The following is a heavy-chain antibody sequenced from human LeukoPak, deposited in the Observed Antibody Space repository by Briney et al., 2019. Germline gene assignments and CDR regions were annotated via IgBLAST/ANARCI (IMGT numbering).Heavy chain of an antibody. D-gene: IGHD6-25*01. V-gene: IGHV1-2*02. CDR3: ARHHVIAANRIGLYYYGMDV. CDR2: INPNSGGT. J-gene: IGHJ6*02. Sequence: ASVKVSCKASGYTFTGYYMHWVRQAPGQGLEWMGWINPNSGGTNYAQKFQGRVTMTRDTSISTAYMELSRLRSDATAVYYCARHHVIAANRIGLYYYGMDVWGQGTTVTVSS. CDR1: GYTFTGYY.